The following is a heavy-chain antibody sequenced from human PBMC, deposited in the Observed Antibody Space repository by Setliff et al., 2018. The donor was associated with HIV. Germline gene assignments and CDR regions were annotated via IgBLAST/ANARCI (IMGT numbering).Heavy chain of an antibody. CDR1: GDSASNSRYY. V-gene: IGHV4-39*01. CDR3: ARYSTLTTNFDY. D-gene: IGHD4-17*01. J-gene: IGHJ4*02. CDR2: IHYDEKT. Sequence: SETLSLTCTVSGDSASNSRYYWAWIRQPPGKGLEYIGSIHYDEKTYYNPSLKSRVTISIDTSKNQFSLSLTSVTDADTAVYYCARYSTLTTNFDYWGQGTLVTVSS.